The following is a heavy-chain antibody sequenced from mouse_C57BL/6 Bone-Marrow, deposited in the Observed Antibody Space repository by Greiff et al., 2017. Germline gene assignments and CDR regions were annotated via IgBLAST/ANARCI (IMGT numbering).Heavy chain of an antibody. Sequence: VQLQQSGPELVKPGASVKISCKASGYTFTDYYMNWVKQSHGQSLEWIGDINPNNGGTSYNQKFKGKATLTVDKSSSTAYMQLRSLTSEDSAVYYSARPGGAYYFDYWGQGTTLTVSA. CDR3: ARPGGAYYFDY. CDR1: GYTFTDYY. V-gene: IGHV1-26*01. J-gene: IGHJ2*01. CDR2: INPNNGGT.